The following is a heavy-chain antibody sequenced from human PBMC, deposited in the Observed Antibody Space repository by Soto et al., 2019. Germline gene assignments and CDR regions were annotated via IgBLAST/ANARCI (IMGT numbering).Heavy chain of an antibody. CDR3: ARGSSYYDILTGYSPGWFDP. D-gene: IGHD3-9*01. Sequence: QVQLQQWGAGLLKPSETLSLTCAVYGGSFSGYYWSWIRQPPGKGLEWIGEINHSGSTNYNPSLKSRVTISVDTSKNQFSLKLSAVTAADTAVYYCARGSSYYDILTGYSPGWFDPWGQGTLVTVSS. J-gene: IGHJ5*02. CDR1: GGSFSGYY. CDR2: INHSGST. V-gene: IGHV4-34*01.